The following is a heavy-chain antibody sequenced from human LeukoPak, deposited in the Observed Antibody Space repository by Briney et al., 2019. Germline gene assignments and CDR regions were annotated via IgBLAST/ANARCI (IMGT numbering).Heavy chain of an antibody. J-gene: IGHJ4*02. CDR3: ARTYGSSWDSTYFDS. V-gene: IGHV3-72*01. CDR1: GFTFSSYS. D-gene: IGHD6-13*01. CDR2: SRNKANGYTT. Sequence: GGSLRLSCAASGFTFSSYSMNWVRQAPGKGLEWVGRSRNKANGYTTENAASVKGRFTISRDDSTNSLYLQMNSLKTEDTAVYFCARTYGSSWDSTYFDSWGQGTLVTVSS.